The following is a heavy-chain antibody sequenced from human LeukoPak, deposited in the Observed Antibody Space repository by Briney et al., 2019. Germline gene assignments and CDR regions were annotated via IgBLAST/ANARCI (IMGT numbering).Heavy chain of an antibody. D-gene: IGHD6-19*01. CDR1: GFTFSSYA. CDR2: ISFDVSNE. J-gene: IGHJ4*02. Sequence: PRRSLRPSCAASGFTFSSYAMHWVRQAPGNGLEWVAVISFDVSNEYYADSVKGRFTISRDNSKNTLYLQMNSLRAEDTAVYYCAREVGGWYMRYYFDYWGQGTLVTVSS. V-gene: IGHV3-30-3*01. CDR3: AREVGGWYMRYYFDY.